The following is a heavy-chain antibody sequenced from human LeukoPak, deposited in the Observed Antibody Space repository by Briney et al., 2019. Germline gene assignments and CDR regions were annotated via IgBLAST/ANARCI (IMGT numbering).Heavy chain of an antibody. CDR3: ARDAYSSSSSYYYYGMDV. Sequence: PGGSLRLSCAASGFTFSSYAMHWVRQAPGKGLEWVAVISYDGSNKYYADSVKGRFTISRDNSKNTLYLQMNSLRAEDTAVYYCARDAYSSSSSYYYYGMDVWGQGTTVTVSS. D-gene: IGHD6-6*01. CDR1: GFTFSSYA. J-gene: IGHJ6*02. CDR2: ISYDGSNK. V-gene: IGHV3-30-3*01.